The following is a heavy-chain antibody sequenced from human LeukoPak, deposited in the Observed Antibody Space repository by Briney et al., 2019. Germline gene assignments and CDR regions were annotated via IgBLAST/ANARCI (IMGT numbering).Heavy chain of an antibody. CDR1: GYSFTTYW. D-gene: IGHD3-3*01. Sequence: GESLKISCKGSGYSFTTYWIGWVRQMPGKGLDWMGIIYPGDSETRYSPSFQGQVTMSADKSISTAYLQWSSLKASDTAMYYCARVITISGVVKGPFDIWGQGTLVTVSS. J-gene: IGHJ3*02. CDR3: ARVITISGVVKGPFDI. V-gene: IGHV5-51*01. CDR2: IYPGDSET.